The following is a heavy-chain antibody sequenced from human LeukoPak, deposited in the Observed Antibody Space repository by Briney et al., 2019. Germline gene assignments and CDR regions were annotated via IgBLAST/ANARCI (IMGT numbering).Heavy chain of an antibody. V-gene: IGHV4-59*01. CDR1: GGSISSYY. D-gene: IGHD1-14*01. CDR2: IHHSGST. Sequence: AQPSESLSPTCTVSGGSISSYYWSWIRQPPGKGLEWIGYIHHSGSTNYKPSLKSRVTISVDTSKNQFSLKLTSVTAADTAVYYCARDAVSGTPGIDVCRQGKMVTVSS. CDR3: ARDAVSGTPGIDV. J-gene: IGHJ3*01.